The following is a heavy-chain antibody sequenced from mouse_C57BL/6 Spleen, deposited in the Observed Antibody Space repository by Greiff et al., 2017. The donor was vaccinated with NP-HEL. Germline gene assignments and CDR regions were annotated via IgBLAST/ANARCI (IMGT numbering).Heavy chain of an antibody. CDR2: IYPGGGYT. D-gene: IGHD2-4*01. J-gene: IGHJ2*02. CDR3: ARTGDYDYFDY. Sequence: QVQLQQSGAELVRPGTSVKMSCKASGYTFTNYWIGWAKQRPGHGLEWIGDIYPGGGYTNYNEKFKGKATLTADKSSSTAYMQFSSLTSEDSAIYYCARTGDYDYFDYWGQGTSLTVSS. CDR1: GYTFTNYW. V-gene: IGHV1-63*01.